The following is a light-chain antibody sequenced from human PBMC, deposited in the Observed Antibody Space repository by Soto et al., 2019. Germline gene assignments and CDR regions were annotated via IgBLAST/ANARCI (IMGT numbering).Light chain of an antibody. V-gene: IGLV2-8*01. CDR2: EVN. CDR1: MRDVGAYNL. J-gene: IGLJ1*01. Sequence: QSVLTQPASVSGSAGQSITISCSGTMRDVGAYNLVSWYQQHPGTAPKLIIYEVNKRPSGVPDRFSGSKSGNTASLTVSGLQADDDADYYCSSYAGRNKYVFGTGTKLTVL. CDR3: SSYAGRNKYV.